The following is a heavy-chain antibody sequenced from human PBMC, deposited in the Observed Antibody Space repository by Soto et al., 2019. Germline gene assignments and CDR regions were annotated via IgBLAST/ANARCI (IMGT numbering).Heavy chain of an antibody. D-gene: IGHD3-10*01. CDR3: ARHGPHYYGSASYPHDAFDI. CDR1: GYSFTSYW. J-gene: IGHJ3*02. Sequence: PGESLKISCKASGYSFTSYWIGWVRQMPGKGLEGMGIIYPGDSDSGYSPSFQGQVTISADKSISTAYLQWSSLKASDTAMYYCARHGPHYYGSASYPHDAFDIWGQGTMVTVSS. CDR2: IYPGDSDS. V-gene: IGHV5-51*01.